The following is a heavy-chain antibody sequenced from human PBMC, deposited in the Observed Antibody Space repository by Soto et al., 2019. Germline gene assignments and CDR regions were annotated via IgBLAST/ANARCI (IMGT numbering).Heavy chain of an antibody. V-gene: IGHV1-69*01. CDR3: ANLIDGLSGWYNYFHY. CDR2: IIPIFGTA. Sequence: QVQLVQSGAEVKKPGSSVKVSCKASGGTFSSYAISWVRQAPGQGLEWMGGIIPIFGTANYAQKFQGRVTITADESTSTAYMELSSLRSEDTAVYYCANLIDGLSGWYNYFHYWGQGTLVTVSS. D-gene: IGHD6-19*01. J-gene: IGHJ4*02. CDR1: GGTFSSYA.